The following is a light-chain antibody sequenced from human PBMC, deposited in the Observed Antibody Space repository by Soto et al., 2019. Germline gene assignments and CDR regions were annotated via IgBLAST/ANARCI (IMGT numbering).Light chain of an antibody. J-gene: IGLJ1*01. CDR2: GNS. Sequence: QSVLTQPPSVSWAPGQRVTISCTGSSSNIGAGYDVHWYQQLPGTAPKLLICGNSNRPSGVPDRFSGSKSGTSASLAITGLQAEDEADYYCQSYDSSLSGYVFGTGTKLTVL. V-gene: IGLV1-40*01. CDR3: QSYDSSLSGYV. CDR1: SSNIGAGYD.